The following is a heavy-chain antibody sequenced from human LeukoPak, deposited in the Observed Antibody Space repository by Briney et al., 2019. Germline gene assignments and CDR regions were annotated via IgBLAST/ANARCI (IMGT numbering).Heavy chain of an antibody. J-gene: IGHJ4*02. CDR2: ISGSGTDV. Sequence: GGSLRLSCEASGFTFSDPYMSWIRQAPGKGLECLSYISGSGTDVNYADSVRGRFTISRDNAKNLLYLQMNDLRVEDTAVYYCARTARHLDYWGQGTLVTVSS. D-gene: IGHD5-18*01. CDR3: ARTARHLDY. V-gene: IGHV3-11*04. CDR1: GFTFSDPY.